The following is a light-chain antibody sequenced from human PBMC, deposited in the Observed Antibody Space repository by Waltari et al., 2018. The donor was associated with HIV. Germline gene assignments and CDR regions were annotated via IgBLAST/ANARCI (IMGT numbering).Light chain of an antibody. CDR2: SNN. J-gene: IGLJ2*01. CDR1: NSTIGGNT. CDR3: AAWDDSLNAVL. V-gene: IGLV1-44*01. Sequence: QSVLTQPPPASGTPGQRVTIPCSVSNSTIGGNTLNWYQQLLRTAPNPLIYSNNQRPSGVPDRISGSKSGTSASLAISGLQSEDEADYYCAAWDDSLNAVLFGGGTRLTVL.